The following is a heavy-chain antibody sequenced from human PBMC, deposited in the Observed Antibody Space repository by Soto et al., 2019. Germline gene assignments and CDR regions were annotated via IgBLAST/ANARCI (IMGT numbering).Heavy chain of an antibody. CDR2: FDPEDGET. CDR1: GYTLTELS. V-gene: IGHV1-24*01. Sequence: ASVKVSCKVSGYTLTELSMHWVRQAPGKGLEWMGGFDPEDGETIYAQKFQGRVTMTEDTSTDTAYMELSSLRSEDTAVYYCATDGVQGGAFDIWGQGTMVTVSS. CDR3: ATDGVQGGAFDI. J-gene: IGHJ3*02.